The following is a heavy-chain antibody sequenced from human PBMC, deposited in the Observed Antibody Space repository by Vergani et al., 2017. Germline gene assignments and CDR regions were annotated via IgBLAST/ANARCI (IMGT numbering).Heavy chain of an antibody. J-gene: IGHJ2*01. CDR2: IYYSGST. CDR3: ARGVLTYYESKEWYFDL. Sequence: QLQLQESGSGLVQPSQTLSLTCAVSGGSISSGGYYWSWIRQHPGKGLEWIGYIYYSGSTYYNPSLKSRVTISVDTSKNQFSLKLSSVTAADTAVYYCARGVLTYYESKEWYFDLWGRGTLVTVSA. V-gene: IGHV4-31*11. CDR1: GGSISSGGYY. D-gene: IGHD3-22*01.